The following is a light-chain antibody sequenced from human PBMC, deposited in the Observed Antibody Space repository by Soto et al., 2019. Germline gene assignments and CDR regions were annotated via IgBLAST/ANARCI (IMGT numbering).Light chain of an antibody. CDR3: QQLNSYPWT. CDR2: DAS. V-gene: IGKV1-5*01. Sequence: DIQMTQSPSTLSASVGDRVTIPFRASQSISSWLAWYQQKPGKAPKLLIYDASSLESGVPSRFSGSGSGTEFTLTISSLQPEDFATYYCQQLNSYPWTFGQGTKVDIK. J-gene: IGKJ1*01. CDR1: QSISSW.